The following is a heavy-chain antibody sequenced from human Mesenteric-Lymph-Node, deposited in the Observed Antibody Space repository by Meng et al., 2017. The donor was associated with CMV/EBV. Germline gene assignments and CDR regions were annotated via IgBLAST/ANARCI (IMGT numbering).Heavy chain of an antibody. CDR2: IRYDGNNK. V-gene: IGHV3-33*01. D-gene: IGHD3-9*01. J-gene: IGHJ4*02. CDR3: ARDTHHEILIGYYTYHEF. CDR1: GFTFSRSG. Sequence: LTCAASGFTFSRSGMHWIRQAAGQGLEWVAYIRYDGNNKYFADSVRGRFTISRDNSKDTLYLQMNSLRDDDTAVYYCARDTHHEILIGYYTYHEFWGQGALVTVSS.